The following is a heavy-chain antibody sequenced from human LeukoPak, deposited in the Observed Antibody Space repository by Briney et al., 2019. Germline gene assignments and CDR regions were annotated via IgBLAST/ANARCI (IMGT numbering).Heavy chain of an antibody. D-gene: IGHD6-6*01. Sequence: SETLSLTCTVSGGSISSYYWSWVRQPAGKGLEWIGRISTSGSTNYNPSLKSRVTMSVDTSKNQFSLKLRSVTAADTAVYFCARHTYSTSSALDFWGQGTLVTVSS. CDR1: GGSISSYY. CDR2: ISTSGST. CDR3: ARHTYSTSSALDF. V-gene: IGHV4-4*07. J-gene: IGHJ4*02.